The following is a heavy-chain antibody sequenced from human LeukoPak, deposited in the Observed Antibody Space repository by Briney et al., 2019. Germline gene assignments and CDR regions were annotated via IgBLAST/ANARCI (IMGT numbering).Heavy chain of an antibody. CDR3: ARDYDSSGYPDYGFDY. CDR2: IIPILGIA. J-gene: IGHJ4*02. V-gene: IGHV1-69*04. D-gene: IGHD3-22*01. CDR1: GGAFSSYT. Sequence: SVKVSCKASGGAFSSYTISWVRQAPGQGLEWMGRIIPILGIANYAQKFQGRVTITADKSTSTAYMELSSLRSEDTAVYYCARDYDSSGYPDYGFDYWGQGTLVTVSS.